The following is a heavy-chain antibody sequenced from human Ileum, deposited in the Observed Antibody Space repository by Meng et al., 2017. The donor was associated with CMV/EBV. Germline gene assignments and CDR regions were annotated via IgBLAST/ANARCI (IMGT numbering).Heavy chain of an antibody. CDR2: IYWDDDK. J-gene: IGHJ5*02. CDR1: GFSLTTSGVG. D-gene: IGHD2-2*01. V-gene: IGHV2-5*02. CDR3: VHGSTRRTQRFDP. Sequence: HIPLKESCPTLVKPTQTPTLTCTFSGFSLTTSGVGVGWIRQPPGKALEWVALIYWDDDKRYSPSLKSRLIITKDTSKNQVVLTLTNVDPVDTGTYYCVHGSTRRTQRFDPWGQGILVTVS.